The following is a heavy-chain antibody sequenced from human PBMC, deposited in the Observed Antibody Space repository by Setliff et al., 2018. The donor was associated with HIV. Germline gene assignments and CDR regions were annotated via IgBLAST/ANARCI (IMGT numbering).Heavy chain of an antibody. CDR2: INPLIGNT. D-gene: IGHD3-16*02. V-gene: IGHV1-46*01. CDR1: GYIFTNYH. Sequence: ASVKVSCKASGYIFTNYHMHWVRQAPGQGLEWMGVINPLIGNTIYAQKFQGRVTMTRDMSASTVYMDLSSLRSEDTAVYYCARAYYDSVWGSHRYRFYYFDYWGQGSLVTVSS. J-gene: IGHJ4*02. CDR3: ARAYYDSVWGSHRYRFYYFDY.